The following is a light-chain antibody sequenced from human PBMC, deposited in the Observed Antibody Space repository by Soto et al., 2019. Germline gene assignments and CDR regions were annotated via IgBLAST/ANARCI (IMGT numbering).Light chain of an antibody. CDR1: QSVNSN. Sequence: EIVMTQSPVTQSVSPGDRATLSCRASQSVNSNLAWYQQKPGQTPKLLIYVASTRATGIPARFSGSGSGTEFTLTISSLQSEDFAVYYCQQYNVWPLTFGGGTKVEFK. CDR2: VAS. V-gene: IGKV3-15*01. J-gene: IGKJ4*01. CDR3: QQYNVWPLT.